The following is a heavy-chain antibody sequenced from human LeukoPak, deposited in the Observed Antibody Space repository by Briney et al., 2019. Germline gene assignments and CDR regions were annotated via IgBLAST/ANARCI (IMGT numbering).Heavy chain of an antibody. D-gene: IGHD3-10*01. CDR2: IKQDGSEK. J-gene: IGHJ4*02. CDR1: GFPFCISW. Sequence: VGSRRHSCAASGFPFCISWICCVRQAPGKGLEWVANIKQDGSEKYYVDSVKGRFTISRDNAKNSPYLQMNSLRAEDTAVYYCARDRATMVQGASYYSDYWGQGTLVTVSS. CDR3: ARDRATMVQGASYYSDY. V-gene: IGHV3-7*05.